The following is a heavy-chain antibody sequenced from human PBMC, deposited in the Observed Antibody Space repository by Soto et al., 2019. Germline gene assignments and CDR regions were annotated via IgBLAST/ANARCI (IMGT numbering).Heavy chain of an antibody. Sequence: PGESLKISCKGSGYSFTSYWISWVRQMPGKGLEWMGRIDPSDSYTNYSPSFQGHVTISADKSISTAYLQWSSLKASDTAMYYCARLTYNWNFGGWFDPWGQGTLVTVSS. CDR1: GYSFTSYW. D-gene: IGHD1-7*01. CDR3: ARLTYNWNFGGWFDP. CDR2: IDPSDSYT. V-gene: IGHV5-10-1*01. J-gene: IGHJ5*02.